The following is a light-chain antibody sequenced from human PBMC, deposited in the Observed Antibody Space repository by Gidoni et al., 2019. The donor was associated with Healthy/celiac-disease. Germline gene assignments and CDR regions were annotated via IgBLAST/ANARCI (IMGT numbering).Light chain of an antibody. Sequence: SYVLTQPPPVSVAPGKTARITCGGNNIGSKSVHWYQQKPGQAPVLVIYYASDRPSGIPERFSGSNSGNTATLTISRVEAGDEADYYCQVWDSSSDHVVFGGGTKLTVL. CDR2: YAS. J-gene: IGLJ2*01. CDR1: NIGSKS. CDR3: QVWDSSSDHVV. V-gene: IGLV3-21*04.